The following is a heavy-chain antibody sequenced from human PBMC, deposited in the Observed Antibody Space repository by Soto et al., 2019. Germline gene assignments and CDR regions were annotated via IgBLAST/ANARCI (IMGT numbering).Heavy chain of an antibody. D-gene: IGHD3-22*01. J-gene: IGHJ6*02. CDR1: GGSISSGGYS. CDR2: IYHSGST. Sequence: QLQLQESGSGLVKPSQTLSLTCAVSGGSISSGGYSWSWIRQPPGKGLEWIGYIYHSGSTYYNPSLQSRVTISVDRSKNQFSLKLSSVTAADTAVYYGAGSGYYDNSGMDVWGQGTTVTVSS. CDR3: AGSGYYDNSGMDV. V-gene: IGHV4-30-2*01.